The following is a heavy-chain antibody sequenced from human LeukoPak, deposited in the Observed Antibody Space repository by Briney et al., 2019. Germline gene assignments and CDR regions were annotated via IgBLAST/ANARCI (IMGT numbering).Heavy chain of an antibody. Sequence: GGSLRLSCAASGFTFSSYAMHWVRQAPGKGLEWVAVISYDGSNKYYADSVKGRFTISRDNSKNTLYLQMNSLRAEDTAVYYCARDEYHGSGKSLDYGMDVWGKGTTVTVSS. CDR1: GFTFSSYA. D-gene: IGHD3-10*01. CDR2: ISYDGSNK. CDR3: ARDEYHGSGKSLDYGMDV. V-gene: IGHV3-30*04. J-gene: IGHJ6*04.